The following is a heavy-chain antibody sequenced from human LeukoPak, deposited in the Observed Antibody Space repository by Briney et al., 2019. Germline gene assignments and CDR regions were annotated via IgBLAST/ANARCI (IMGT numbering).Heavy chain of an antibody. CDR1: GFTFGSYG. J-gene: IGHJ4*02. Sequence: AGGSLTLSCAASGFTFGSYGMHWVRQAPGKGLEWVAVISFDGRNKYFGDSVKGRFSISRDNSKNTLSLQMNSLRPEDTAVYYCVKDGHSVTIFDYWGRGTLVTVSS. CDR3: VKDGHSVTIFDY. D-gene: IGHD4-17*01. V-gene: IGHV3-30*18. CDR2: ISFDGRNK.